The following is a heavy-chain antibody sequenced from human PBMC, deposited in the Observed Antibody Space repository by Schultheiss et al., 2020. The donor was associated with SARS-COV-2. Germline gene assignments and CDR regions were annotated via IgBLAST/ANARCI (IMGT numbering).Heavy chain of an antibody. CDR3: ARPGSGYYGMDV. Sequence: SVKVSCKASGGTFSSYAISWVRRAPGQGLEWMGGIIPIFGTANYAQKLQGRVTMTADTSTNTAYLDLRSLRSDDTAVYYCARPGSGYYGMDVWGQGTTVTVSS. V-gene: IGHV1-69*06. J-gene: IGHJ6*02. CDR2: IIPIFGTA. D-gene: IGHD3-10*01. CDR1: GGTFSSYA.